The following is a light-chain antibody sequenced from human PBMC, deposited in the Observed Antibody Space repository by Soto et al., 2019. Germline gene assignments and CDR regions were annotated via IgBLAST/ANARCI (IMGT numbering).Light chain of an antibody. J-gene: IGKJ1*01. Sequence: EIVLTQSPGTLPLSPGERATLSCRASQSITSNYLAWYQQKPGQAPRLLIFGASNRATGIPDRFSGSGSGTDFTLTISRLEPEDFAVYYCQQYSGSPRTFGQGTKVDIK. CDR3: QQYSGSPRT. CDR1: QSITSNY. V-gene: IGKV3-20*01. CDR2: GAS.